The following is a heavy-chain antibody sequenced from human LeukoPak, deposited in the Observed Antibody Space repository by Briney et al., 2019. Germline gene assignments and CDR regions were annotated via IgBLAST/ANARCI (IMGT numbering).Heavy chain of an antibody. CDR1: GYTFTGYY. J-gene: IGHJ4*02. Sequence: GASVKVSCKASGYTFTGYYMHWVRQAPGQGLEWMGWINPNSGGTNYAQKFQGRVTMTRDTSISTAYMELSRLRSEDTAVYYCARVYSSSWYYRSYYFDYWGQGTLVTVSS. CDR2: INPNSGGT. V-gene: IGHV1-2*02. CDR3: ARVYSSSWYYRSYYFDY. D-gene: IGHD6-13*01.